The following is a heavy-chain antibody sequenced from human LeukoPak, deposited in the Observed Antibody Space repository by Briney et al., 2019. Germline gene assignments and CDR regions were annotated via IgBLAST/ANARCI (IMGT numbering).Heavy chain of an antibody. CDR1: GFTFSSYS. V-gene: IGHV3-21*01. Sequence: GGSLRLSCAASGFTFSSYSMNWVRQAPGKGLEWVSSISSSSSYIKYADSVKGRFTISRDNAKNSLYLQMNSLRAEDTAVYYCAELGITMIGGVWGKGTTVTISS. D-gene: IGHD3-10*02. CDR2: ISSSSSYI. CDR3: AELGITMIGGV. J-gene: IGHJ6*04.